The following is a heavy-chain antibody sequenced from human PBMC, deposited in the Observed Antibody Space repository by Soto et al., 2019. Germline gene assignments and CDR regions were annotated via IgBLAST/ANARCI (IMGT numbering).Heavy chain of an antibody. CDR1: GGSISSYY. V-gene: IGHV4-59*01. CDR2: IYYSGST. CDR3: ARVVGSYYYYMDV. Sequence: QVQLQESGPGLVKPSETLSLTCTVSGGSISSYYWSWIRQPPGKGLEWIGYIYYSGSTNYNPSLKSRVTISVDTSKNQFSLKLSSVTAADTAVYYCARVVGSYYYYMDVWGKGTTVTVSS. J-gene: IGHJ6*03.